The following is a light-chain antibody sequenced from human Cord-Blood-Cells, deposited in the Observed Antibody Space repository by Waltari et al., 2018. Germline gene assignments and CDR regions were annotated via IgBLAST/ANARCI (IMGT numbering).Light chain of an antibody. V-gene: IGLV2-14*01. CDR3: SSYTSSSTVV. Sequence: QSALTQPASVSGSPGQSITISCTGTSSDVGGYNYVSWYQQHPGKVPKLMIYDVSNRPPGVSNRFPAATAGNTASLTISRLQAEDDADYYCSSYTSSSTVVFGGGTKLTVL. CDR1: SSDVGGYNY. CDR2: DVS. J-gene: IGLJ2*01.